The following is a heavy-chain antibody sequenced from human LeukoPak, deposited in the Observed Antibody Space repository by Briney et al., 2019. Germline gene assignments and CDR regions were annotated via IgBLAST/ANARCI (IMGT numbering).Heavy chain of an antibody. J-gene: IGHJ4*02. D-gene: IGHD3-10*01. V-gene: IGHV3-48*04. CDR1: GFTFSNYL. CDR2: ISSTGGTI. CDR3: ARGAYGSGRTPTDY. Sequence: HPGGSLRLSCVGSGFTFSNYLMNWVRQAPGKGLEWVSFISSTGGTIYYADSVKGRFTISRDNAKNSLYLQMNSLRAEDTAVYYCARGAYGSGRTPTDYWGQGTLVTVSS.